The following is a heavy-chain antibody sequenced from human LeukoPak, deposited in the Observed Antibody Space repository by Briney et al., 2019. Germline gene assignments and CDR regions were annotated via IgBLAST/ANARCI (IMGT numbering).Heavy chain of an antibody. CDR3: TRQPDEGEY. Sequence: GGSLRLSCAASGCTFSDFYMSWIRQAPGKGLESVSYISGSSSNTNYAYSVKGRFTISRDNAKNSLYLQMNSLRPEDTAVYYCTRQPDEGEYWGQGTLVTVFS. J-gene: IGHJ4*02. CDR1: GCTFSDFY. V-gene: IGHV3-11*03. CDR2: ISGSSSNT.